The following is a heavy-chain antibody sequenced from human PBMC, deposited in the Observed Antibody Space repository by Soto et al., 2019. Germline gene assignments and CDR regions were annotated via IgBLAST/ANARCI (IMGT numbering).Heavy chain of an antibody. CDR1: GYKFTAYY. D-gene: IGHD2-2*01. V-gene: IGHV1-2*02. J-gene: IGHJ4*02. CDR3: ARLSKGYCSDTSCYSWRER. Sequence: ASVKVSCKASGYKFTAYYMHWVRQAPGQGLEWMGWINPGSGATSYAQTFQGRVTMTRDTSINTVYMEVTSLRPDDTAVYYCARLSKGYCSDTSCYSWRERWGKGTMVSVSA. CDR2: INPGSGAT.